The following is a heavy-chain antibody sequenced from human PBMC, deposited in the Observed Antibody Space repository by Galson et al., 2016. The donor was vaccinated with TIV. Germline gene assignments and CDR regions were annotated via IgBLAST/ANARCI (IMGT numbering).Heavy chain of an antibody. Sequence: SLRLSCAASGFTFNTYGIHWVRQAPGKGLEWVAVVRCDGINKYYADSVKGRFTISRDNSKNTVYLQMTSLRAEDTAVYYCARPGLLQNYDGSDYYYDYYWYGLDVWGQGTTVTVSS. CDR2: VRCDGINK. V-gene: IGHV3-33*01. CDR1: GFTFNTYG. J-gene: IGHJ6*02. D-gene: IGHD3-22*01. CDR3: ARPGLLQNYDGSDYYYDYYWYGLDV.